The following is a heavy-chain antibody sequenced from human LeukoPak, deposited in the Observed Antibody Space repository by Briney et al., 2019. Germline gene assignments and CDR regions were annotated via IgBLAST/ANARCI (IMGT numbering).Heavy chain of an antibody. D-gene: IGHD3-22*01. V-gene: IGHV3-7*01. Sequence: GGSLRLSCAASGFTFSSYWMSWVRQAPGRGLEWVANIKQDASEKNYVDSVKGRFTISRDNAKNSLYLHMNSLRAEDMAVYYCARDRGLYDSSAYFDYWGQGTLVTVSS. J-gene: IGHJ4*02. CDR2: IKQDASEK. CDR1: GFTFSSYW. CDR3: ARDRGLYDSSAYFDY.